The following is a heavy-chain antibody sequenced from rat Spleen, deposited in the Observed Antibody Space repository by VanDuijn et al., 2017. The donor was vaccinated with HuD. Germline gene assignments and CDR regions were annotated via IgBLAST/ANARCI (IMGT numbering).Heavy chain of an antibody. D-gene: IGHD1-6*01. CDR2: ITHIGGIT. V-gene: IGHV5-31*01. Sequence: EVQLVESGGGLVQPGRSLKLTCEASGFTFNNYWMTWIRQAPGKGLEWVATITHIGGITYYPDSVKGRFTISRDNAKSTLYLQMDSLRSEDTATYYCATETILGWGQGVMVTVSS. CDR3: ATETILG. J-gene: IGHJ2*01. CDR1: GFTFNNYW.